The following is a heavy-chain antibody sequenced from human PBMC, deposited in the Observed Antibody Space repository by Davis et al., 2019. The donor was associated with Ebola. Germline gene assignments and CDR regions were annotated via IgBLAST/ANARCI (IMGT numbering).Heavy chain of an antibody. CDR1: GGSLSSYY. Sequence: GSLRLSCTVSGGSLSSYYWNWIRQPPGKGLEWIAYIYYTGSTNYNYNPSLKSRVTISIDTSRNQFSLKVSAVTAADTAVYYCARDREGETFFDYWGQGTLVTVSS. D-gene: IGHD3-16*01. V-gene: IGHV4-59*12. J-gene: IGHJ4*02. CDR2: IYYTGST. CDR3: ARDREGETFFDY.